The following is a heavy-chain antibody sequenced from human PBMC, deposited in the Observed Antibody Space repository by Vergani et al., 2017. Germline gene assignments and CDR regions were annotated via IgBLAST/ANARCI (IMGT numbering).Heavy chain of an antibody. J-gene: IGHJ4*02. CDR1: GFTFSSYA. CDR3: TKGSRGYTGYFFDY. Sequence: QVQLVESGGGVVQPGRSLRLSCAASGFTFSSYAMHWVRQAPGKGLEWVAVISYDGSNKYYADSVKGRFIISRDNSKNTLHLQMNSLRADDTAVYYCTKGSRGYTGYFFDYWGQGTLATVSS. D-gene: IGHD5-12*01. V-gene: IGHV3-30-3*01. CDR2: ISYDGSNK.